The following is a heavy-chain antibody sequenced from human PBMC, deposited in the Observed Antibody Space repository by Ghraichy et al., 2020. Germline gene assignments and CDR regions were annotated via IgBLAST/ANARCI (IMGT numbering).Heavy chain of an antibody. Sequence: GESLNISCAASGFTFSSYSMNWVRQAPGKGLEWVSYISSSSSTIYYADSVKGRFTISRDNAKNSLYLQMNSLRDEDTAVYYCARRGYCSGGNHGIYYYYYMDVWGKWTTVTVSS. J-gene: IGHJ6*03. V-gene: IGHV3-48*02. CDR1: GFTFSSYS. D-gene: IGHD2-15*01. CDR3: ARRGYCSGGNHGIYYYYYMDV. CDR2: ISSSSSTI.